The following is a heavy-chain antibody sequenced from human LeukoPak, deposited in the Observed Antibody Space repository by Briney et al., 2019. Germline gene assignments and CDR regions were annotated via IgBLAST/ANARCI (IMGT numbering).Heavy chain of an antibody. D-gene: IGHD5-12*01. CDR3: AKDRGYEVVFDP. Sequence: GGSLRLSCAASGINFNTYAMHWVRQAPGKGLEWVSLISGDGDGTSYAASVKGRFTISRDKDKTSLYLQMNTLTIEDTALYYCAKDRGYEVVFDPWGQGTLVAVSS. J-gene: IGHJ5*02. CDR1: GINFNTYA. V-gene: IGHV3-43*02. CDR2: ISGDGDGT.